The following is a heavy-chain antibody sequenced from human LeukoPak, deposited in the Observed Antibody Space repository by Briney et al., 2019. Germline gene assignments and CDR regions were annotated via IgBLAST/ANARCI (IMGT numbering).Heavy chain of an antibody. CDR3: ARAGGYGSGSYDY. V-gene: IGHV4-59*01. CDR2: LYYSGST. Sequence: SETLSLTCSVSGGSISSYYWSWIRQPPGKGLEWIGYLYYSGSTNSNPSLKSRVTMSVDTSKNQFSLKLSSVTAADTAVYYCARAGGYGSGSYDYWGQGTLVTVSS. D-gene: IGHD3-10*01. CDR1: GGSISSYY. J-gene: IGHJ4*02.